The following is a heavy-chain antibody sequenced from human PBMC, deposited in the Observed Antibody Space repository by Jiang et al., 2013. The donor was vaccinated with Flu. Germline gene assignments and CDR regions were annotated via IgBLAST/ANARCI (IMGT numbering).Heavy chain of an antibody. CDR3: ARGDFPFYDFWSGYYGDAFDI. D-gene: IGHD3-3*01. CDR2: IYYSGST. J-gene: IGHJ3*02. Sequence: GPGLVKPSQTLSLTCTVSGGSISSGGYYWSWIRQHPGKGLEWIGYIYYSGSTYYNPSLKSRVTISVDTSKNQFSLKLSSVTAADTAVYYCARGDFPFYDFWSGYYGDAFDIWGQGTMVTVSS. V-gene: IGHV4-31*03. CDR1: GGSISSGGYY.